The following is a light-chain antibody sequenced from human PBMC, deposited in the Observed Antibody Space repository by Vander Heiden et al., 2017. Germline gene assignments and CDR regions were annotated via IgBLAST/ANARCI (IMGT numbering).Light chain of an antibody. CDR3: QQYNSWPPIT. V-gene: IGKV3-15*01. CDR2: GAS. J-gene: IGKJ5*01. Sequence: EVVMTQSPATLSVSPGEGATLSCRASQSISSNLAWYQQKPGQAPRLLIYGASTRATGIPARFSGSGYGTEFTLTISSRQSEDFALYYCQQYNSWPPITFGQGTRLEIK. CDR1: QSISSN.